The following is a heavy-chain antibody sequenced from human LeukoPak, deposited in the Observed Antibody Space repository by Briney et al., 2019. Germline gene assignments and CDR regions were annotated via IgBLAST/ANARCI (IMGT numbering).Heavy chain of an antibody. D-gene: IGHD1-1*01. CDR1: VYTFTSYG. CDR3: ARRQGTTLSFDY. J-gene: IGHJ4*02. Sequence: GASVRVSCKASVYTFTSYGFSWVRQAPGQGLEGMGWINAYNGNTNYAQKLQGRVTMTTDTSTSTAYMELRSLRFDDTAVYYCARRQGTTLSFDYWGQGTLVTVSS. CDR2: INAYNGNT. V-gene: IGHV1-18*01.